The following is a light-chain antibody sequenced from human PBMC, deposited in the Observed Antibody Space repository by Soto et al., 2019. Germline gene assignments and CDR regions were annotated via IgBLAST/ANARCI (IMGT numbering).Light chain of an antibody. CDR3: SSHSNITPYV. CDR2: DVT. J-gene: IGLJ1*01. Sequence: QSVLTQPASVSGSPGQSITISCTGTSRDVGAYNYVSWYQQHPGKAPKLMVYDVTNRPSGVSDRFSGSKSGNMASLTISGLQAEDEADYFCSSHSNITPYVFGTGTKVTVL. V-gene: IGLV2-14*01. CDR1: SRDVGAYNY.